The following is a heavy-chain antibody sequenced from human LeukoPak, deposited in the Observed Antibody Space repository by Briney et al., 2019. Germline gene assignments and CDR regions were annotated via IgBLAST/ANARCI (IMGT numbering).Heavy chain of an antibody. Sequence: GRSLRLSCAASGFIFSNSAINWVRQAPGKGLEWVAVISYDGSNKFYADSVKGRFIISRDNSKNTVYLQMNSLRAEDMAVYYCARTTGTYYYYGMDVWGQGTTVTVSS. D-gene: IGHD1-1*01. V-gene: IGHV3-30-3*01. CDR1: GFIFSNSA. CDR2: ISYDGSNK. CDR3: ARTTGTYYYYGMDV. J-gene: IGHJ6*02.